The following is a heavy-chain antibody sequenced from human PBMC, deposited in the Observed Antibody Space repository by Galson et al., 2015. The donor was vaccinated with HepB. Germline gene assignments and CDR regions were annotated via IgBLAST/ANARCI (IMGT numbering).Heavy chain of an antibody. CDR1: GFAFNSYT. J-gene: IGHJ6*02. CDR3: ARQNYYGAGYDYMDYYYSGLDV. CDR2: ISRSGNYI. Sequence: SLRLSCAASGFAFNSYTLNWVRQSPGKGLEWVSSISRSGNYIYYADSVRGRFTVSRDNAKNSLYLQLNSLRAEDTAAYFCARQNYYGAGYDYMDYYYSGLDVWGQGTTVTVSS. D-gene: IGHD3-10*01. V-gene: IGHV3-21*01.